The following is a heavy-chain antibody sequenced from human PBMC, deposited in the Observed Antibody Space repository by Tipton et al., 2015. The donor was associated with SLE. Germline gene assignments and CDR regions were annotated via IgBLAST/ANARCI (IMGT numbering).Heavy chain of an antibody. Sequence: SLRLSCAASGFTVSSNYMSWVRQAPGKGLEWVGRIKSNTDGGTTEYAAPVKGRFIISRDDSKTTLYLQMNSLKTEDTAMYYCTTVLRDCDYWSGYWSTWGQGTLVTVSS. CDR2: IKSNTDGGTT. D-gene: IGHD3-3*01. V-gene: IGHV3-15*01. CDR3: TTVLRDCDYWSGYWST. J-gene: IGHJ4*02. CDR1: GFTVSSNY.